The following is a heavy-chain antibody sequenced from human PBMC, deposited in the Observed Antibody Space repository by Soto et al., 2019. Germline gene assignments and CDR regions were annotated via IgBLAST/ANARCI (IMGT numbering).Heavy chain of an antibody. CDR2: IWFDGSNK. CDR3: ARVGITGTTFRGFDY. CDR1: GFTFSIYG. V-gene: IGHV3-33*01. Sequence: QVQLVESGGGVVQPGRSLRLSCAASGFTFSIYGMHWVRQAPGKGLEWVALIWFDGSNKYYADSVKGRFTISRDNSKNTLYLQMNSLRAEDTAVYYWARVGITGTTFRGFDYLGQGTLGTVSS. J-gene: IGHJ4*02. D-gene: IGHD1-20*01.